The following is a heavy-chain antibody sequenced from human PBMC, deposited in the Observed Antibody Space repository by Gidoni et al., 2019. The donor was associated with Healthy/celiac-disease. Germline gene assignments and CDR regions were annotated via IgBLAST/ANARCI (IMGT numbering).Heavy chain of an antibody. J-gene: IGHJ2*01. Sequence: QVQLVESGGGVVQPGRSRRPACEADGFTVSSYGMHWVRQAPGQGLAWVAVLWYDGSNKYYADSVKCRFTISSDNSKYPLYLQMTSLSAEDTALYYCARDHCIAAYPNWYFDLWGRGTLVTVSS. CDR3: ARDHCIAAYPNWYFDL. CDR2: LWYDGSNK. D-gene: IGHD6-6*01. CDR1: GFTVSSYG. V-gene: IGHV3-33*01.